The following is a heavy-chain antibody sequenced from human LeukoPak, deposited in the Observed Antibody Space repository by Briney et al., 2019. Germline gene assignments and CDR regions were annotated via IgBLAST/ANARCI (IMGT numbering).Heavy chain of an antibody. CDR2: IKQDGSEK. CDR1: GFTLSSHW. V-gene: IGHV3-7*01. J-gene: IGHJ4*02. CDR3: ARGPNSNWSGLDF. Sequence: PGGSLRLSCVVSGFTLSSHWMSWVRQAPGKGLEWVANIKQDGSEKYYVDSVKGRFTVSRDNAKNTLYLQVNNLRAEDTAVYYCARGPNSNWSGLDFWGQGTLLTVSS. D-gene: IGHD6-6*01.